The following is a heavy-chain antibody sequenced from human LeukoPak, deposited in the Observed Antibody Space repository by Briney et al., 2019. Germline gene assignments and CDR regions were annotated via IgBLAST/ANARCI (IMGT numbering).Heavy chain of an antibody. J-gene: IGHJ4*02. Sequence: WASVKVSCKASGYTFTSYGISWVRQAPGQGLEWMGWISAYNGNTNYAQKLQGRVTMTTDTSTSTAYMELRSLRSDDTAVYYCARDWTNLKVGATGMCGYWGQGTLVTVSS. CDR2: ISAYNGNT. CDR1: GYTFTSYG. D-gene: IGHD1-26*01. CDR3: ARDWTNLKVGATGMCGY. V-gene: IGHV1-18*04.